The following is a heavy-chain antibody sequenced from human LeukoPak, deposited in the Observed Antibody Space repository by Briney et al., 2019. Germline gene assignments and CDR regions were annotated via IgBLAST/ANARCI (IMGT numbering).Heavy chain of an antibody. Sequence: SQTLSLTCAVSGGSISSGGYSWSWLRQPPGKGLEWIGYIYHSGSTYYNPSLKSRVTISVDKSKNQFSLKLSSVTAADTAVYYCARGGGSYLGAFDIWGQGTMVTVSS. V-gene: IGHV4-30-2*01. D-gene: IGHD2-15*01. CDR3: ARGGGSYLGAFDI. CDR2: IYHSGST. CDR1: GGSISSGGYS. J-gene: IGHJ3*02.